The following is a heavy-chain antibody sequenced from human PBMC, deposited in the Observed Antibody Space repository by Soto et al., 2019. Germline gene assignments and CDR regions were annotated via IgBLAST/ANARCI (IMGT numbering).Heavy chain of an antibody. D-gene: IGHD6-19*01. CDR2: IKQDGIVK. CDR3: ATSTAVPRRFVDY. CDR1: GLSFGSYW. J-gene: IGHJ4*02. Sequence: PGGSLRLSCAASGLSFGSYWMSWVRQAPGKGLEWVATIKQDGIVKYYVDSVKGRFTISRDNAKNLLFLQMNSLRGEDTAVYYCATSTAVPRRFVDYWGQGSLVTVSS. V-gene: IGHV3-7*02.